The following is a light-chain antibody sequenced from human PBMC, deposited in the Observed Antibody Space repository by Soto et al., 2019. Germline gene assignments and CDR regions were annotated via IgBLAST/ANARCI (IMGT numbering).Light chain of an antibody. CDR2: GAS. J-gene: IGKJ1*01. CDR1: QSIAKY. V-gene: IGKV1-39*01. CDR3: QQSYSTPWT. Sequence: DIQMTQSPSSLSASFGDRVTITCRTSQSIAKYLNWYQQKPGKAPKVLIYGASSLQTGVPSRFSGSGSGTDFTLTISSLQVEDFATYYCQQSYSTPWTFGQGTKVEIK.